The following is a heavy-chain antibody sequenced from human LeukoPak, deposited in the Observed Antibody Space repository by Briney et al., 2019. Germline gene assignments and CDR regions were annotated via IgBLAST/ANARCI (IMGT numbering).Heavy chain of an antibody. CDR1: GFSFKNYD. V-gene: IGHV3-13*01. CDR2: IDSAGDT. J-gene: IGHJ4*02. Sequence: GGSLRLSCAASGFSFKNYDIHWVRQASGKGLEWVSAIDSAGDTYYPGSVKGRFIISRENAKNSLYLQMTSLRVGDTAVYYCARGRGWIYDSWGRGTLVTVSS. D-gene: IGHD6-19*01. CDR3: ARGRGWIYDS.